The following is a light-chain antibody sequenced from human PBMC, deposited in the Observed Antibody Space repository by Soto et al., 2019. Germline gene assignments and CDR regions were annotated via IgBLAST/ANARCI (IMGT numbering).Light chain of an antibody. CDR1: NSDVGGYNY. Sequence: HSALTQPRSVSGSPGQSVTISCTGTNSDVGGYNYVSWYQQYPGKAPKLMISGVSERPSGVPDRFSGSKSGNTASLTISGLQAEDEADYYCCSYVDTDTWVFGGGTKLTV. J-gene: IGLJ3*02. CDR3: CSYVDTDTWV. V-gene: IGLV2-11*01. CDR2: GVS.